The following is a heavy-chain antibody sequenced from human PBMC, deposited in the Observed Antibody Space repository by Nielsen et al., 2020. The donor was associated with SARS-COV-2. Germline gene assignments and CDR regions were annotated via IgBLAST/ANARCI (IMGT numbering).Heavy chain of an antibody. CDR2: FSGRGGT. CDR1: GFTFSGYA. J-gene: IGHJ4*02. Sequence: GGSLRLSCTASGFTFSGYAMNWVRQAPGKGLEWVSAFSGRGGTHYADFVKGRFTTSTDKSRTTLYLQMNTLRSEDTALYYCTRGFYSQSDCWGQGTLVTVSS. D-gene: IGHD2-15*01. V-gene: IGHV3-23*01. CDR3: TRGFYSQSDC.